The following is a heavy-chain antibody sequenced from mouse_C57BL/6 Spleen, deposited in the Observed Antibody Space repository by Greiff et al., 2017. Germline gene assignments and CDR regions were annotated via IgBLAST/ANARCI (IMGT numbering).Heavy chain of an antibody. CDR2: IYPSDSET. V-gene: IGHV1-61*01. Sequence: QVQLQQPGAELVRPGSSVKLSCKASGYTFTSYWMDWVKQRPGQGLEWIGNIYPSDSETHYNQKFKDKATLTVDKSSSTAYMQLSSLTSEDSAVYYCARGEYDGSWFAYWGQGTLVTVSA. CDR1: GYTFTSYW. D-gene: IGHD2-14*01. CDR3: ARGEYDGSWFAY. J-gene: IGHJ3*01.